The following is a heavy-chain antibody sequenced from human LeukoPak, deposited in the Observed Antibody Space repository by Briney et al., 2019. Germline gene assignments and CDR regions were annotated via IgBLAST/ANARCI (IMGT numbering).Heavy chain of an antibody. D-gene: IGHD3-22*01. V-gene: IGHV4-4*07. J-gene: IGHJ3*02. CDR1: GGSISSYY. Sequence: SETLSLTCTVSGGSISSYYWSWIRQPAGKGLEWIGRIYTSGSTNYNPSLKSRVTMSVDTSKNQFSLKLSSVTAADTAVYYCARDFPAMIVGTGGDAFDIWGQGTMVTVSS. CDR2: IYTSGST. CDR3: ARDFPAMIVGTGGDAFDI.